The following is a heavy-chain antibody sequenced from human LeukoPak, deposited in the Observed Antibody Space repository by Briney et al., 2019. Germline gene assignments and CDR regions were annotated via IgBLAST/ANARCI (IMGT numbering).Heavy chain of an antibody. CDR3: AKDSGGRYYSSQSDY. J-gene: IGHJ4*02. CDR1: GFTFASYA. Sequence: SGGSLRLSCAASGFTFASYAMSWVRQAPGKGLEWVSAISGSGGTTYYADSVKGRFTISRDNSKNTLYLQMNSLRAEDTAVYYCAKDSGGRYYSSQSDYWGQGTLVTVSS. D-gene: IGHD1-26*01. V-gene: IGHV3-23*01. CDR2: ISGSGGTT.